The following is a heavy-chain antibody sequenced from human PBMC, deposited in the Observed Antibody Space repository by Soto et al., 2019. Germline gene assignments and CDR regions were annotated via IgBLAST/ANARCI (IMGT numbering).Heavy chain of an antibody. CDR2: IYYSGST. CDR1: GGSISSGGYY. J-gene: IGHJ4*02. Sequence: SETLSLTCTVSGGSISSGGYYWSWIRQHPGKGLEWIGYIYYSGSTYYNPSLKSRVTISVDTSKNQFSLKLSSVTAADTAVYYCARVELRRPYYFDYWGQGTLVTVSS. V-gene: IGHV4-31*03. D-gene: IGHD1-26*01. CDR3: ARVELRRPYYFDY.